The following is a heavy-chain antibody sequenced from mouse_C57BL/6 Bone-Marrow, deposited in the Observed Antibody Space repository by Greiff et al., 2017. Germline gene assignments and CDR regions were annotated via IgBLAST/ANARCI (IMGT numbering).Heavy chain of an antibody. D-gene: IGHD1-1*01. CDR1: GYTFTSYW. Sequence: QVQLQQPGAELVKPGASVKMSCKASGYTFTSYWITWVKQRPGQGLEWIGDIYPGSGSTNYNEKFKSKATLTVDTSSSTAYMQLSSLTSEGSAVYYCAERCYGSSYGRYFDYWGQGTTLTVSS. CDR3: AERCYGSSYGRYFDY. CDR2: IYPGSGST. V-gene: IGHV1-55*01. J-gene: IGHJ2*01.